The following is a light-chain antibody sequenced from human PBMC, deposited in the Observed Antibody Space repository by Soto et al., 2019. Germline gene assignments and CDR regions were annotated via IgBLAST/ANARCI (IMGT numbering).Light chain of an antibody. V-gene: IGKV1-5*01. CDR3: LPYSSHSWT. CDR2: DAS. J-gene: IGKJ1*01. CDR1: RSISDW. Sequence: DIQMTQFPSTLTPSVGDRVTITCRASRSISDWLAWYQQKPGKAPKLLIFDASTLKSGVSSRFSGSGSGTEFTLTITGLQPEDVETYYCLPYSSHSWTFGQGTKVDIK.